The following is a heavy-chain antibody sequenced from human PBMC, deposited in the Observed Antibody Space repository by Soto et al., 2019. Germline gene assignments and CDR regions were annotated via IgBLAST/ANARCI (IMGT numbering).Heavy chain of an antibody. CDR1: GFTFSSYG. CDR2: IWYDGSNK. J-gene: IGHJ4*02. D-gene: IGHD5-12*01. Sequence: QVQLVESGGGVVQPGRSLRLSCAASGFTFSSYGMHWVRQAPGKGLEWVAVIWYDGSNKYDADSVKGRFTISRDNSKDTLYLQMNSLRAEDTAVYYCARDPSEMATISFFDYWGQGTLVTVSS. CDR3: ARDPSEMATISFFDY. V-gene: IGHV3-33*01.